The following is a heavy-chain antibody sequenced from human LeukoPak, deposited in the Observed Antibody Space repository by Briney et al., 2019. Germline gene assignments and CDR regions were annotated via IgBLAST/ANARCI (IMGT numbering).Heavy chain of an antibody. CDR3: ARHNYDDYVFGI. D-gene: IGHD4-17*01. CDR2: INYSGSA. CDR1: GGSLSSYY. V-gene: IGHV4-59*08. J-gene: IGHJ3*02. Sequence: SETLSLTCTVSGGSLSSYYFSWIRQSPGKGLEWIAYINYSGSASYNPSLKSRVTMSVDTSKQFSLSLSSVTAADTAVCYCARHNYDDYVFGIWGQGTKVTVSS.